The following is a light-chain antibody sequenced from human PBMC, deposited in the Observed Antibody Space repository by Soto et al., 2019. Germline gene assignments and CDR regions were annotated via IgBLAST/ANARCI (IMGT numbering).Light chain of an antibody. CDR3: QTWARSIVV. CDR1: KLGHKY. V-gene: IGLV3-1*01. CDR2: QDS. J-gene: IGLJ2*01. Sequence: SYELTQPPSVSVSPGQTASITCSGDKLGHKYVSWYQQKPGQSPILVIYQDSKRPSGIPERVSGSNSGSTATLTISETQAMDEADYYCQTWARSIVVFGGGTKLTVL.